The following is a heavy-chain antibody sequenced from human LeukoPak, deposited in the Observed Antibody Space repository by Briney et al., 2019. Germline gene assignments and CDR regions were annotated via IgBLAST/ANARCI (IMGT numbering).Heavy chain of an antibody. V-gene: IGHV3-73*01. J-gene: IGHJ6*02. D-gene: IGHD6-6*01. CDR2: IRGKANNYAT. CDR3: TRGSSLGYYYGMDV. Sequence: GGSLRLSCAASGFTFRDYWMTWVRQASGKGLEWVGRIRGKANNYATAYAASVNGRFTISKNTAYLQMNTLKTEDTAVYYCTRGSSLGYYYGMDVWGQGTTVSVSS. CDR1: GFTFRDYW.